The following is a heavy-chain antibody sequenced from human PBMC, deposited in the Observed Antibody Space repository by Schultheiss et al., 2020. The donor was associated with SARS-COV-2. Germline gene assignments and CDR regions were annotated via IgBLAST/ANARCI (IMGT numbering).Heavy chain of an antibody. V-gene: IGHV3-23*01. CDR1: GFTFSSYG. Sequence: GGSLRLSCAASGFTFSSYGMHWVRQAPGKGLEWVSAISATAGTIYYADSVQGRFTLSRDNSKNMVFLQMNSLRAEDTAIYYCAKAGSTVTFFDSWGQGTLVTVSS. CDR2: ISATAGTI. J-gene: IGHJ4*02. CDR3: AKAGSTVTFFDS. D-gene: IGHD4-17*01.